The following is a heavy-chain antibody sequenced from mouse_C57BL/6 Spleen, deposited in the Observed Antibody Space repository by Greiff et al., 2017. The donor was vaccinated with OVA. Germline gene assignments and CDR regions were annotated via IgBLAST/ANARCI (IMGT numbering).Heavy chain of an antibody. CDR3: AGSTMVTTGGAMDY. CDR1: GYTFTSYW. Sequence: VQLQQPGAELVKPGASVKLSCKASGYTFTSYWMHWVKQRPGQGLEWIGMIHPNSGSTNYNEKFKSKATLTVDKSSSTAYMQLSSLTSEDSAVYYCAGSTMVTTGGAMDYWGQGTSVTVSS. J-gene: IGHJ4*01. CDR2: IHPNSGST. V-gene: IGHV1-64*01. D-gene: IGHD2-2*01.